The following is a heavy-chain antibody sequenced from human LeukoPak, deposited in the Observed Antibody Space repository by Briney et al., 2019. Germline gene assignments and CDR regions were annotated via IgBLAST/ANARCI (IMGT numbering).Heavy chain of an antibody. CDR3: AKGTIFGVVISYYMDV. D-gene: IGHD3-3*01. CDR1: GFTFSSYW. J-gene: IGHJ6*03. V-gene: IGHV3-23*01. Sequence: AGGSLRLSCAASGFTFSSYWMHWVRQAPGKGLEWVSAISGSGGSTYYADSVKGRFTISRDNSKNTLYLQMNSLRAEDTAVYYCAKGTIFGVVISYYMDVWGKGTTVTVSS. CDR2: ISGSGGST.